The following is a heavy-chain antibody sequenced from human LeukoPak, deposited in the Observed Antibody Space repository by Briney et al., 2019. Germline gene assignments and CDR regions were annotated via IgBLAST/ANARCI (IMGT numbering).Heavy chain of an antibody. D-gene: IGHD3-10*01. CDR1: GFTFSSYA. J-gene: IGHJ4*02. CDR3: ARDRTFYGTGSYCDF. Sequence: GGSLRLSCTASGFTFSSYAIHWVRQAPGTGLEWVALISHLGRDKYYADSVKGRFIISRDNSKNTLYLQMNSLRGDDTAVYYCARDRTFYGTGSYCDFWGQGTLVTVSS. V-gene: IGHV3-30*04. CDR2: ISHLGRDK.